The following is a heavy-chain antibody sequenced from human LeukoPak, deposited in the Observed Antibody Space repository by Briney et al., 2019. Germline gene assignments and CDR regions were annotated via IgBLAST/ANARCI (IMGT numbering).Heavy chain of an antibody. V-gene: IGHV4-34*12. Sequence: SETLSLTCAVYGGSFSGYYWSWIRQPPGKGLEWIGEIIHSGSTNYNPSLKSRVTISVDTSKNQFSLKLSSVTAADTAVYYCARAVVTPDAFDIWGQGTMVTVSS. CDR2: IIHSGST. D-gene: IGHD4-23*01. CDR1: GGSFSGYY. CDR3: ARAVVTPDAFDI. J-gene: IGHJ3*02.